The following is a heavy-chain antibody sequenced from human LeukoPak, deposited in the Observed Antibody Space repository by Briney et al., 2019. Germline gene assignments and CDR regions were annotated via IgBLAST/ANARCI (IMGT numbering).Heavy chain of an antibody. CDR1: GGSFSGYY. Sequence: PSETLSLTCAVYGGSFSGYYWSWIRQPPGKWLEWIGEINHSGSTNYNPSLKSRVTISVDTSKNQFSLKLSSVTAADTAVYYCAKRGYSYAFHFDYWGQRTLVTVSS. CDR3: AKRGYSYAFHFDY. CDR2: INHSGST. J-gene: IGHJ4*02. V-gene: IGHV4-34*01. D-gene: IGHD5-18*01.